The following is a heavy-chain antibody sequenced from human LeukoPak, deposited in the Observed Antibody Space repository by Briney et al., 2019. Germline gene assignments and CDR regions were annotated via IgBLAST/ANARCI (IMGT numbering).Heavy chain of an antibody. Sequence: SETLSLTCSVSGGSISSGDYYWSWIRQPPGKGLEWIGYIYYSGSTYYNPSLKSRVTISVDTSKNQFSLKLSSVTAADTAVYYCDRVDLGYGSGGSCYSFDYWGQGTLVTVSS. CDR3: DRVDLGYGSGGSCYSFDY. V-gene: IGHV4-30-4*01. CDR2: IYYSGST. J-gene: IGHJ4*02. CDR1: GGSISSGDYY. D-gene: IGHD2-15*01.